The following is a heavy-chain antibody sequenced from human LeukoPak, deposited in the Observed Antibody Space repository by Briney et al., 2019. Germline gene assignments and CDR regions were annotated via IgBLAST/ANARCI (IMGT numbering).Heavy chain of an antibody. CDR1: GFIVSGNY. V-gene: IGHV3-66*01. CDR3: ARAPFRRYSTGWYRYFDY. CDR2: IYSGGRA. J-gene: IGHJ4*02. Sequence: GGSLRLSCAASGFIVSGNYMSWVRQAPGQGLEWVSVIYSGGRAYYADSVKGRFTISRDNSKNTLFLQMNSLRAEDTAVYYCARAPFRRYSTGWYRYFDYWGQGTLVTVSS. D-gene: IGHD6-19*01.